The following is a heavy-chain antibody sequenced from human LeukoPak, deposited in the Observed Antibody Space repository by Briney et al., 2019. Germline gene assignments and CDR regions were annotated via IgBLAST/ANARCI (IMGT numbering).Heavy chain of an antibody. CDR3: ARADYDILTGYYFDY. V-gene: IGHV4-59*01. J-gene: IGHJ4*02. D-gene: IGHD3-9*01. CDR1: GGSISSYY. Sequence: SETLSLTCTVSGGSISSYYWSWIRQPPGKGLEWIGYIYYSGSTNYNPSLKSRVTISVDTSKNQFSPKLSSVTAADTAVYYCARADYDILTGYYFDYWGQGTLVTVSS. CDR2: IYYSGST.